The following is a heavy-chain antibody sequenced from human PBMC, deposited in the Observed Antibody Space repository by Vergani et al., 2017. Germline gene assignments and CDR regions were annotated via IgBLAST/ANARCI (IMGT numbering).Heavy chain of an antibody. V-gene: IGHV3-21*04. J-gene: IGHJ4*02. Sequence: EVQLVESGGGLVKRGGSLRLSCAASGFTFSSYSMNWVRQAPGKGLEWVSSISSSSSYIHYADSVKGRFTISRDNSKNTLYLQMNSLRAEDTAVYYCAREGPPYSSGVFFDYWGQGTLVTVSS. D-gene: IGHD6-19*01. CDR1: GFTFSSYS. CDR3: AREGPPYSSGVFFDY. CDR2: ISSSSSYI.